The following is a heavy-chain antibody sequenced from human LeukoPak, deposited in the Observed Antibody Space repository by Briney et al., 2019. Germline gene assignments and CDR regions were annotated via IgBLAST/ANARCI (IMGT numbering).Heavy chain of an antibody. Sequence: GGSLRLSCAASGFTFSSYSMNWVRQAPGKGLEWVSYISSSTIYYADSVKGRFTISRDNAKNSLYLQMNSLRAEDTAVYYCARAGSSWYGYFQHWGQGTLVTVSS. CDR1: GFTFSSYS. D-gene: IGHD6-13*01. V-gene: IGHV3-48*01. J-gene: IGHJ1*01. CDR3: ARAGSSWYGYFQH. CDR2: ISSSTI.